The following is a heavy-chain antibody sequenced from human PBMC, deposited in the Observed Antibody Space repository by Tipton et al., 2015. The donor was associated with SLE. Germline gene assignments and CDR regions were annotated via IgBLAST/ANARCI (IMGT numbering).Heavy chain of an antibody. CDR1: GGSITSYY. J-gene: IGHJ4*02. Sequence: TLSLTCSVSGGSITSYYWSWIRQPPGKGLEWIGHIYYTGSTHYNPSLRSRLTISLDTSNNQFSLKLSSMTAADTAVYHCARGHYVRYGRLAFGDCGLGLLVAVS. D-gene: IGHD3-10*02. V-gene: IGHV4-59*12. CDR2: IYYTGST. CDR3: ARGHYVRYGRLAFGD.